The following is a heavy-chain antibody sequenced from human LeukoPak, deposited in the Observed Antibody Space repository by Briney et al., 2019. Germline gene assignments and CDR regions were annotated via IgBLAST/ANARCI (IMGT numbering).Heavy chain of an antibody. V-gene: IGHV1-3*03. CDR2: INTGNGHT. CDR1: GYTFTTYT. CDR3: TRGAKFRFYGSGTYYNSLPFDP. D-gene: IGHD3-10*01. J-gene: IGHJ5*02. Sequence: GASVKVSCKASGYTFTTYTIHWVRQAPGQRLEWMGWINTGNGHTKYSQEFQDRVTITRDTSASTAYMELSSLRSDDMAIYFCTRGAKFRFYGSGTYYNSLPFDPWGQGTLVTVSS.